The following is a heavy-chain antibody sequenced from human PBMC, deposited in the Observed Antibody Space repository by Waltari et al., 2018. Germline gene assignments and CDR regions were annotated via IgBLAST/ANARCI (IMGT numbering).Heavy chain of an antibody. Sequence: QVQLQQWGAGLLKPSETLSLTCAVYGGSFSGYYWSWIRQPPGKGLEWIGEINHSGSTNSNPSLKSRVTISVDTSKNQFSLKLSSVTAADTAVYYCARRITGTGAFDPWGQGTLVTVSS. CDR1: GGSFSGYY. V-gene: IGHV4-34*01. CDR2: INHSGST. CDR3: ARRITGTGAFDP. J-gene: IGHJ5*02. D-gene: IGHD1-7*01.